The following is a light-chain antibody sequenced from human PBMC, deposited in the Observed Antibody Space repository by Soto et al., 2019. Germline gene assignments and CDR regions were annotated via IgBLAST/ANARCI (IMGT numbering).Light chain of an antibody. CDR1: QSVSNY. CDR2: DAS. J-gene: IGKJ3*01. V-gene: IGKV3-11*01. CDR3: QQRTDWIFT. Sequence: EIVLTQSLATLSLSPGERATLSCRASQSVSNYLAWYQQKPGQAPRLLIYDASNRATGIPARFSGSGSGTDFTLTISSLEPEDFAAYYCQQRTDWIFTFGPGTRVDIK.